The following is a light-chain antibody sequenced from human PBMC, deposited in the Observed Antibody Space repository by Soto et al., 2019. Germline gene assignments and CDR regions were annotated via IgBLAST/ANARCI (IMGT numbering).Light chain of an antibody. V-gene: IGKV3-15*01. CDR2: GAS. CDR1: QSVSSN. Sequence: EVVMTQSPATLSVSLGDRATLSCRASQSVSSNLAWYQQKPGQAPRLLIYGASTRATGIPARFSGSGSGTDFTLTINRLEPEDFAVYYCQQYDNWPPRGTFGQGTKVDIK. CDR3: QQYDNWPPRGT. J-gene: IGKJ1*01.